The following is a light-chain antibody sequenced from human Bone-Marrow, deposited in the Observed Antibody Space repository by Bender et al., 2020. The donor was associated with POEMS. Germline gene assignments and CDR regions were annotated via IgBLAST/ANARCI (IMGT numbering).Light chain of an antibody. J-gene: IGLJ1*01. CDR2: EVD. V-gene: IGLV2-14*02. Sequence: QSALTQPASVSGSPGQSITISCTGSNSDVGSYTLVSWYQQHAGKAPTLLIYEVDKRPSGVSNRLSGSKSGNAAFLTVSGLQPEDEADYYCISYMGYAYVFGTGTKVTVL. CDR1: NSDVGSYTL. CDR3: ISYMGYAYV.